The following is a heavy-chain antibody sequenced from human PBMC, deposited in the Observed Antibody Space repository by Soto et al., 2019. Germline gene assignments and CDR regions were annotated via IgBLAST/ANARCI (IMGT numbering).Heavy chain of an antibody. CDR1: GFSFGSYA. CDR3: AKLYWNPRYFDY. D-gene: IGHD1-1*01. Sequence: GGSLRLSCAASGFSFGSYALSWVRQAPGKGLEWVSTISGSDGKTFYADSVKGRFSISRDTSQSTLYLQMNSLRADDTAVYYCAKLYWNPRYFDYWGQGTRVTVSS. CDR2: ISGSDGKT. V-gene: IGHV3-23*01. J-gene: IGHJ4*02.